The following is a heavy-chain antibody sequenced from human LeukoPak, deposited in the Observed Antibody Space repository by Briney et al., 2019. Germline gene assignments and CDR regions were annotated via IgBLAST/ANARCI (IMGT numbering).Heavy chain of an antibody. Sequence: SETLSLTCTVSGGSISSGGYYWSWIRQHPGKGLEWIGYIYYSGSTYYNPSLKSPVTISVDTSKNQFSLKLSSVTAADTAVYYCARAYGDYAFGAFDIWGQGTMVTVSS. CDR1: GGSISSGGYY. V-gene: IGHV4-31*01. D-gene: IGHD4-17*01. CDR2: IYYSGST. CDR3: ARAYGDYAFGAFDI. J-gene: IGHJ3*02.